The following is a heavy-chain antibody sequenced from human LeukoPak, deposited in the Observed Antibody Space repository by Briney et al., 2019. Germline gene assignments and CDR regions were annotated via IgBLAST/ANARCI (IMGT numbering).Heavy chain of an antibody. CDR2: INPSSGGT. Sequence: ASVKVSCKPSGYTFTGYYIHWVRQAPGQGLEWMGWINPSSGGTNYPQKFQGRVTMTRDTSLSTAYMELSGLRSDDTAVYYCARDVDGSQYFDYWGQGTLVTVSS. V-gene: IGHV1-2*02. D-gene: IGHD5-24*01. CDR1: GYTFTGYY. J-gene: IGHJ4*02. CDR3: ARDVDGSQYFDY.